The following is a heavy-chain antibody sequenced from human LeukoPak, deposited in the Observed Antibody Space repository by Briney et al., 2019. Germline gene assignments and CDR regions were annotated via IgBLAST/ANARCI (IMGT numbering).Heavy chain of an antibody. Sequence: SETLSLTCTVSGGSISSSSYYWGWIRQPPGKGLEWIGSIYYSGSTYYNPSLKSRVTISVDTSKNQFSLKLSSVTAADTAVYYCARRPSGGLRYFDWDHWGQGTLVTVSS. D-gene: IGHD3-9*01. CDR2: IYYSGST. CDR1: GGSISSSSYY. J-gene: IGHJ4*02. CDR3: ARRPSGGLRYFDWDH. V-gene: IGHV4-39*01.